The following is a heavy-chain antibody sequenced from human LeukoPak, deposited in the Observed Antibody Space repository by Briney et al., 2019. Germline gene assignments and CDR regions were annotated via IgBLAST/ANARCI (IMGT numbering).Heavy chain of an antibody. J-gene: IGHJ6*03. V-gene: IGHV4-39*07. CDR1: GGSISSSSYY. CDR3: ARASYSSGWPYYYYYMDV. D-gene: IGHD6-19*01. CDR2: IYYSGST. Sequence: SETLSLTCTVSGGSISSSSYYWGWIRQPPGKGLEWIGSIYYSGSTYYNPSLKSRVTISVDTSKNQFSLKLSSVTAADTAVYYCARASYSSGWPYYYYYMDVWAKGPRSPSP.